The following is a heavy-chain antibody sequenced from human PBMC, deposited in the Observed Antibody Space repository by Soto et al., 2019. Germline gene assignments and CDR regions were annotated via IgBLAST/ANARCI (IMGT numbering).Heavy chain of an antibody. CDR1: GFTFGDYA. Sequence: PGGSLRLSCTASGFTFGDYAMSWFRQAPGKGLEWVGFIRSKAYGGTTEYAASVKGRFTISRDDSKSIAYLQMNSLKTEDTAVYYCCGWEDYYDILTGYFAPPSTWGQGTLVTVSS. D-gene: IGHD3-9*01. J-gene: IGHJ4*02. CDR3: CGWEDYYDILTGYFAPPST. V-gene: IGHV3-49*03. CDR2: IRSKAYGGTT.